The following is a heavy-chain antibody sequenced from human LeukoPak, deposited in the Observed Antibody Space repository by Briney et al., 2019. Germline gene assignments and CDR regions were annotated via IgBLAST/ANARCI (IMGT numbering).Heavy chain of an antibody. CDR2: VYHTGSS. V-gene: IGHV4-59*01. CDR1: GGSLTNYY. Sequence: PSETLSLTCTVSGGSLTNYYWSWIRQPPGKALKWVGFVYHTGSSNYNPSLQSRVTISVDTSKNQCSLKLSSVTTADTALYYCARDSPVPKIWGQGTMVTVSS. CDR3: ARDSPVPKI. J-gene: IGHJ3*02.